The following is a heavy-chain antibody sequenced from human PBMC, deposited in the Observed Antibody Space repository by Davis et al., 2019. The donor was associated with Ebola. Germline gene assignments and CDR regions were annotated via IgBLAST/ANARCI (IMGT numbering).Heavy chain of an antibody. CDR1: GCSSSSDTYY. V-gene: IGHV4-61*01. CDR3: ASTGSY. CDR2: IYYSGST. J-gene: IGHJ4*02. Sequence: SDTLSLTCTVSGCSSSSDTYYWTSIRQPPGKGLEWIGYIYYSGSTNYNSSLKSRVTISVDTSKNQFSLKLSSVTAADTAVYYCASTGSYWGQGTLVTVSS. D-gene: IGHD1-14*01.